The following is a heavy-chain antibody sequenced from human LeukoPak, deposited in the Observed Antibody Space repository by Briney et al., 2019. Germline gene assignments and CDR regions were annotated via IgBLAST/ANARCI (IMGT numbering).Heavy chain of an antibody. D-gene: IGHD3-22*01. Sequence: GGSLRLSCAASGLTFSDHYMDWVRQAPGKGLEWVGRTRNKANSYTTEYAASVKGRFTISRDDSKNSLYLQMNSLKTEDTAVYYCALGYYYDSSGYFHYWGQGTLVTVSS. J-gene: IGHJ4*02. CDR1: GLTFSDHY. CDR3: ALGYYYDSSGYFHY. V-gene: IGHV3-72*01. CDR2: TRNKANSYTT.